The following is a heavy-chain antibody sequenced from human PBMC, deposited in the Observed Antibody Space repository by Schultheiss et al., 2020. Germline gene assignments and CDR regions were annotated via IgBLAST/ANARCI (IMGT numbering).Heavy chain of an antibody. V-gene: IGHV4-34*01. CDR1: GGSFSGYY. CDR2: IYYSGST. CDR3: ARGRIRQNDYVWGSYRNHNWFDP. J-gene: IGHJ5*02. D-gene: IGHD3-16*02. Sequence: SETLSLTCAVYGGSFSGYYWSWIRQPPGKGLEWIGYIYYSGSTYYNPSLKSRVTISVDTSKNQFSLKLSSVTAADTAVYYCARGRIRQNDYVWGSYRNHNWFDPWGQGTLVTVSS.